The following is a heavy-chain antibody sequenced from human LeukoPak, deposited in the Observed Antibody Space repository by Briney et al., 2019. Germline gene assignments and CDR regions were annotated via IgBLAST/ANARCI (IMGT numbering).Heavy chain of an antibody. CDR2: IKSKTDGGTT. D-gene: IGHD3-22*01. CDR1: GFTFSNAW. Sequence: GGSLRLSCAASGFTFSNAWMSWVRQAPGKGLEWVGRIKSKTDGGTTDYAAPVKGRFTISRDDSKTTLYLQMNSLKTEDTALYYCTTRRSSGYHLPCYYYYYMDVWGKGTTVTVSS. CDR3: TTRRSSGYHLPCYYYYYMDV. V-gene: IGHV3-15*01. J-gene: IGHJ6*03.